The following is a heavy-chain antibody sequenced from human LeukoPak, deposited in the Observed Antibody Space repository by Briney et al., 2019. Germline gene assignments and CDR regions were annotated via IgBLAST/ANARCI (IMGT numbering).Heavy chain of an antibody. D-gene: IGHD3-22*01. V-gene: IGHV1-46*01. CDR2: INPSGGST. CDR1: GYTFTSYY. CDR3: ARETVHYYDSSGYRFDY. J-gene: IGHJ4*02. Sequence: ASVKVSCKASGYTFTSYYMHWVRQAPGQGLEWMGIINPSGGSTSYAQKFQGRVTMTRDTSTSTFYMELSSLRSEDTAVYYCARETVHYYDSSGYRFDYWGQGTLVTVSS.